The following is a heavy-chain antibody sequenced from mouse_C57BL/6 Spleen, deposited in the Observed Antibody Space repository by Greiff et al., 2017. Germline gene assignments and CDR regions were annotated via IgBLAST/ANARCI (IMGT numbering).Heavy chain of an antibody. CDR2: IHPNSGST. CDR1: GYTFTSYW. J-gene: IGHJ4*01. Sequence: QVQLQQPGAELVKPGASVKLSCKASGYTFTSYWMHWVKQRPGQGLEWIGMIHPNSGSTKYNEKFKSKATLTVDKSSSTAYMQLSSLTSEDSAVYYCARRGYGSSYVYAMDYWGQGTSVTVSS. V-gene: IGHV1-64*01. CDR3: ARRGYGSSYVYAMDY. D-gene: IGHD1-1*01.